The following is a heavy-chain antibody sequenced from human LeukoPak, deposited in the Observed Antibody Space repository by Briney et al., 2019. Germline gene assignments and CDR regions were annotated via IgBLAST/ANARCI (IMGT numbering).Heavy chain of an antibody. D-gene: IGHD3-22*01. CDR2: INYSGNT. J-gene: IGHJ4*02. CDR1: GVSISSGGYY. V-gene: IGHV4-31*03. CDR3: XXXXAYDYVSSPPGAFADY. Sequence: SETLSLTCTVSGVSISSGGYYWSWIRQHPGKGLEWIGHINYSGNTYYSPSLQSRGTISLDRSKNQFSLKLSSVTAADTAVYYCXXXXAYDYVSSPPGAFADYWGQGALVTVTS.